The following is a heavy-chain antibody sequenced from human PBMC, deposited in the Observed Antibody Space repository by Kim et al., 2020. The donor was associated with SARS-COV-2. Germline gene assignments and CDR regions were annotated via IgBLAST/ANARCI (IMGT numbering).Heavy chain of an antibody. CDR1: GFTFSSYA. D-gene: IGHD6-13*01. Sequence: GGSLRLSCAASGFTFSSYAMHWVRQAPGKGLEWVAVISYDGSNKYYADSVKGRFTISRDNSKNTLYLQMNSLRAEDTAVYYCAREGHYSSSWYIYFDYWGPGAPLALSS. V-gene: IGHV3-30-3*01. CDR2: ISYDGSNK. J-gene: IGHJ4*02. CDR3: AREGHYSSSWYIYFDY.